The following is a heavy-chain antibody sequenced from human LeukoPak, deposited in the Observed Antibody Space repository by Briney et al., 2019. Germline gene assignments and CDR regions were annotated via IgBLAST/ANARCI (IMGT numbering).Heavy chain of an antibody. V-gene: IGHV1-3*04. CDR1: GYSFTNYG. D-gene: IGHD3-10*01. J-gene: IGHJ5*02. CDR3: ARDPRMRWEFGEIISPCFDP. CDR2: IYIGNGNT. Sequence: ASVKVSCKASGYSFTNYGVHWVRQAPGQRLEWTGWIYIGNGNTKYSQNFQGRVTITRDTSASTAYMELSSLRSEDTAVYYCARDPRMRWEFGEIISPCFDPWGQGTLVTVSS.